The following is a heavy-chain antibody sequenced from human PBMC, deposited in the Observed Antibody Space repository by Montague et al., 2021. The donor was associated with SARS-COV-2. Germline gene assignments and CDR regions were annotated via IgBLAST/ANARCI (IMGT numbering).Heavy chain of an antibody. V-gene: IGHV4-59*01. CDR2: IYYSGST. CDR3: AREGSGRGYYYYGMDV. J-gene: IGHJ6*02. D-gene: IGHD3-10*01. CDR1: GGSISSYY. Sequence: SETLSLTCTVPGGSISSYYWSWIWQPPGKGLEWIGYIYYSGSTNYNPSLKSRVTISVDTSKNQFSLKLSSVTAADTAVYYCAREGSGRGYYYYGMDVWGQGTMVTVSS.